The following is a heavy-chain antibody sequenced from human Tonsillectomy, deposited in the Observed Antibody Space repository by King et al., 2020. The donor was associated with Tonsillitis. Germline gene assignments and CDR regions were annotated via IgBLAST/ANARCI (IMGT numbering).Heavy chain of an antibody. V-gene: IGHV3-33*08. J-gene: IGHJ6*02. D-gene: IGHD6-13*01. CDR1: GFAFSYYG. CDR3: ARDPGVAAAAAEEDYYYGTDV. Sequence: VQLVESGGGVVQPGRSLRLSCAASGFAFSYYGMHWVRQAPGKGLEWVAVIWYDGSKRYYADSVKGRFTLSRDNSKNTLYLQMNSLRAEDTAVYYCARDPGVAAAAAEEDYYYGTDVWGQGTTVTVSS. CDR2: IWYDGSKR.